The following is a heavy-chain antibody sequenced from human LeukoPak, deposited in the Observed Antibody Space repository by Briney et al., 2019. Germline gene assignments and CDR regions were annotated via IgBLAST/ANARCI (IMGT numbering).Heavy chain of an antibody. J-gene: IGHJ6*04. CDR2: INSDGSST. CDR1: GFTFSGYW. Sequence: GGSLRLSCEASGFTFSGYWMHWVRQAPGKGLVWVSRINSDGSSTSYADSVRGRFTISRDNTKNTLYLQMNSLRAEDTAVYYCAELGITMIGGVWGKGTTVTISS. V-gene: IGHV3-74*01. D-gene: IGHD3-10*02. CDR3: AELGITMIGGV.